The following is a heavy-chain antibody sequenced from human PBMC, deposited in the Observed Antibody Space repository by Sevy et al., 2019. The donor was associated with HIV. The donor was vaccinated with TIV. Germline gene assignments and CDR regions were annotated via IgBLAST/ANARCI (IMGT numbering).Heavy chain of an antibody. J-gene: IGHJ5*01. D-gene: IGHD4-17*01. Sequence: SETLSLTCSVSGASISSSSYYWGWIRQPPGKGLEWIGSIDYSGSTYYTPALKSRGTISGDASKNQCSLKLRSVTAADTAFYYCARYLRGDFAGGFDSWGQGALVTVSS. CDR3: ARYLRGDFAGGFDS. CDR2: IDYSGST. CDR1: GASISSSSYY. V-gene: IGHV4-39*01.